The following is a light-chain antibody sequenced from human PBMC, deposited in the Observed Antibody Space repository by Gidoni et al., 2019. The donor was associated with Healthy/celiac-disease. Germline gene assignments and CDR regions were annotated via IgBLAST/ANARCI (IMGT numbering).Light chain of an antibody. CDR3: QQYNSHET. Sequence: IQMTQSPSTLSASVGDRVTSTCRDSQSISSWLAWYQQKPGKAPKLLNYTASSLESGVPSRFSGSGSGTEFTLTSSRLQPDDFANYYCQQYNSHETFGQGTKVEIK. CDR2: TAS. J-gene: IGKJ1*01. CDR1: QSISSW. V-gene: IGKV1-5*03.